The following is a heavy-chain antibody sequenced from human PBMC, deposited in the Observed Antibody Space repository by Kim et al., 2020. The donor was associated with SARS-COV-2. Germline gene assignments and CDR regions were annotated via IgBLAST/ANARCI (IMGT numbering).Heavy chain of an antibody. CDR2: ISASGANT. CDR1: GFTFSSYA. V-gene: IGHV3-23*01. CDR3: AKDRLRVLGWSPRPLHYYAMDV. D-gene: IGHD3-3*01. Sequence: GGSLRLSCAASGFTFSSYAMTWVRLVPGKGLEWVSTISASGANTYYGDSVEGRFTISRDNSNDTVYLQMNSLRVEDTATYYCAKDRLRVLGWSPRPLHYYAMDVGGHGTTVTVS. J-gene: IGHJ6*02.